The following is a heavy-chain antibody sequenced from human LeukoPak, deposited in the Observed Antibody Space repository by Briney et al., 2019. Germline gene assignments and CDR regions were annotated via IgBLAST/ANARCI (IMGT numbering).Heavy chain of an antibody. Sequence: ASVKVSCKASGYTFTSYGISWVRQAPGQGLEWMGGIIPIFGTANYAQKFQGRVTITADESTSTAYMELSSLRSEDTAVYYCARDNIRTRSIGNSVYYYYGMDVWGQGTTVTVSS. D-gene: IGHD4-23*01. CDR1: GYTFTSYG. CDR2: IIPIFGTA. J-gene: IGHJ6*02. CDR3: ARDNIRTRSIGNSVYYYYGMDV. V-gene: IGHV1-69*13.